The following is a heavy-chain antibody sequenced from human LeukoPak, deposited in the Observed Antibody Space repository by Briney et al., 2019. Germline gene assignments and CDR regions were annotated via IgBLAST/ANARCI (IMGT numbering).Heavy chain of an antibody. Sequence: PGGSLRLSCAASGFTFSSCAMSWVRQAPGKGLEWVSGISGTGGSTYYADSVKGRFTISRDNSESTLYLQMNSLRAEDTAVYYCANDRWLRSPHNFDYWGQGTLVTVSS. V-gene: IGHV3-23*01. CDR3: ANDRWLRSPHNFDY. CDR1: GFTFSSCA. D-gene: IGHD5-12*01. CDR2: ISGTGGST. J-gene: IGHJ4*02.